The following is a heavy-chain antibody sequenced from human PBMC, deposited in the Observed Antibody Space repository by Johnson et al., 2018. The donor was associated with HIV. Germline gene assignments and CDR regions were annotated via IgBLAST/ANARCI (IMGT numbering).Heavy chain of an antibody. Sequence: VQLVESGGGLVQPGGSLRLSCAASGFTFDDYAMHWVRQAPGKGLEWVSGISWNSGSIGYADSVKGRFTISRDNAKNSLYLQMNSLRAEDTALYYCAKDIGAGAAPMYAFDIWGQGTMVTVSS. J-gene: IGHJ3*02. CDR2: ISWNSGSI. CDR1: GFTFDDYA. V-gene: IGHV3-9*01. D-gene: IGHD1-26*01. CDR3: AKDIGAGAAPMYAFDI.